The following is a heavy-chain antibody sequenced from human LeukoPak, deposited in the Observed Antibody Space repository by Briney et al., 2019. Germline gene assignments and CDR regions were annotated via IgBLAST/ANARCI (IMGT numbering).Heavy chain of an antibody. D-gene: IGHD2-2*02. CDR1: GGSFSGYY. CDR3: ARMAPLYCSSTSCHSGYFDY. CDR2: INHSGST. V-gene: IGHV4-34*01. Sequence: SETLSLTCAVYGGSFSGYYWSWIRQPPGKGLEWIGEINHSGSTNYNPSLKSRVTISVDTSKNQFSLKLSSVTAADTAVYYCARMAPLYCSSTSCHSGYFDYWGQGTLVTVSS. J-gene: IGHJ4*02.